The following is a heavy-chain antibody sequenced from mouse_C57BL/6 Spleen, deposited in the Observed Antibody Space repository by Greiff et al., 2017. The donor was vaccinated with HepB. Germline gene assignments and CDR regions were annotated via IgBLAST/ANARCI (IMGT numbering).Heavy chain of an antibody. V-gene: IGHV1-50*01. J-gene: IGHJ1*03. Sequence: VQLQQPGAELVKPGASVKLSCKASGYTFTSYWMQWVKQRPGQGLEWIGEIDPSDSYTNYNQKFKGKATLTVDTSSSPAYMQLSSLTSEDSAVYYCARRGATVGWYFDVWGTGTTVTVSS. CDR3: ARRGATVGWYFDV. CDR2: IDPSDSYT. D-gene: IGHD1-1*01. CDR1: GYTFTSYW.